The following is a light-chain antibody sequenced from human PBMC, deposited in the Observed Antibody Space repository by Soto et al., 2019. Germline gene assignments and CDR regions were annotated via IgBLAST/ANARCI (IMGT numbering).Light chain of an antibody. Sequence: IPLTQSPSSLSVSVGDRVIITCRASQGMGSDFAWFQQKPGKAPKLLIYLASTLQSGVPSRFSGSRSGTEFTLTISRLHPEDFATYYCQQLNSYPITFGQGTRLETK. J-gene: IGKJ5*01. V-gene: IGKV1-9*01. CDR2: LAS. CDR3: QQLNSYPIT. CDR1: QGMGSD.